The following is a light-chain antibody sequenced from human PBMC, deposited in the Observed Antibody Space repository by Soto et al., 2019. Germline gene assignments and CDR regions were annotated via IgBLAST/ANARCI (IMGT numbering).Light chain of an antibody. CDR3: QHRSNWPLT. Sequence: VLTQSPATLSLSPGELATLSCSASENVRTFVDWYQQKPGQAPRLLIYGASNRATDIPARFSGSGSGTDFTLTISSLEPEDFAVYYCQHRSNWPLTFGKGKRLEIK. V-gene: IGKV3-11*01. CDR2: GAS. CDR1: ENVRTF. J-gene: IGKJ5*01.